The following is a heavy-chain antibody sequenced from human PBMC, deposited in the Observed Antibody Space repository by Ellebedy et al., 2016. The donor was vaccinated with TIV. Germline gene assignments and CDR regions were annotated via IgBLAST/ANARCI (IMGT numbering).Heavy chain of an antibody. V-gene: IGHV4-39*07. Sequence: SETLSLTYTVSGASVGSTSYYWGWIRKPPGKGLEWIGSIYLGDDTFSHPSLKSRVTLSMDTSNNQFSLELSSVTAADTAVYFCARDRRGYNDGSGYKPFDSWGQGILVTVSS. CDR3: ARDRRGYNDGSGYKPFDS. CDR1: GASVGSTSYY. J-gene: IGHJ4*02. D-gene: IGHD3-22*01. CDR2: IYLGDDT.